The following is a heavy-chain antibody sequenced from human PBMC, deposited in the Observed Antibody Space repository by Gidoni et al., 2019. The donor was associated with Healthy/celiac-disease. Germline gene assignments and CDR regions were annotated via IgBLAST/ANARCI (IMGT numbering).Heavy chain of an antibody. Sequence: QVQLVQSGAEVKKPGASVKVSCKASGYTFTSYGISWVRQAPGQGLEWMGWISAYNGNTNYAQKLQGRVTMSTDTSTSTAYMELRSLRSDDTAVYYCARVTISFMVRGVPALQYYYYGMDVWGQGTTVTVSS. CDR3: ARVTISFMVRGVPALQYYYYGMDV. CDR2: ISAYNGNT. J-gene: IGHJ6*02. V-gene: IGHV1-18*01. D-gene: IGHD3-10*01. CDR1: GYTFTSYG.